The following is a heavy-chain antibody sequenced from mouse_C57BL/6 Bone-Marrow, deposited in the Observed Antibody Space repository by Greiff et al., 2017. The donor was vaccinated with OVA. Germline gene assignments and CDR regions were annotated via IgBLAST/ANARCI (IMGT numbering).Heavy chain of an antibody. Sequence: QVHVKQSGSELRSPGSSVKLSCKDFDSEVFPIAYMSWVRQKPGHGFEWIGGILPSIGRTIYGEKFEDKATLDADTLSNTAYLELNSLTSEDSAIYYCARGGSNWGYYYAMDYWGQGTSVTVSS. CDR2: ILPSIGRT. D-gene: IGHD4-1*01. CDR1: DSEVFPIAY. CDR3: ARGGSNWGYYYAMDY. V-gene: IGHV15-2*01. J-gene: IGHJ4*01.